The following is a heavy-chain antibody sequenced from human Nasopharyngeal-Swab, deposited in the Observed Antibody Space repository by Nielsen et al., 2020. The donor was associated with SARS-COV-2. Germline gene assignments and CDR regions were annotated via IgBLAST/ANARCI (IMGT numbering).Heavy chain of an antibody. CDR2: ISASGTT. J-gene: IGHJ4*02. D-gene: IGHD3-22*01. CDR1: GGSINGGGYY. CDR3: AREGRYYDRSAYNHYYFDS. V-gene: IGHV4-61*02. Sequence: SETLSLTCTVSGGSINGGGYYWSWIRLPAGEGLEWIGRISASGTTNYNPSLKSRFTISMYTSKSQLSLKLYSATAAETAVYYCAREGRYYDRSAYNHYYFDSWGQGTLVTVSS.